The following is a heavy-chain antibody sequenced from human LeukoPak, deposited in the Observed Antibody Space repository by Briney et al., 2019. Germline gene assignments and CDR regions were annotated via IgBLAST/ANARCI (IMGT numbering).Heavy chain of an antibody. CDR2: IKQDGSEK. Sequence: PGGSLRLSCAASGFTFSSYWMSWVRQAPGKGLEWVANIKQDGSEKYYVDSVKGRFTISRDNAKNSLYLQMNSLRAEDTAVYYCATVRYSSSWYDSSVYYYYGMDVWGQGTTVTVSS. CDR3: ATVRYSSSWYDSSVYYYYGMDV. J-gene: IGHJ6*02. CDR1: GFTFSSYW. D-gene: IGHD6-13*01. V-gene: IGHV3-7*01.